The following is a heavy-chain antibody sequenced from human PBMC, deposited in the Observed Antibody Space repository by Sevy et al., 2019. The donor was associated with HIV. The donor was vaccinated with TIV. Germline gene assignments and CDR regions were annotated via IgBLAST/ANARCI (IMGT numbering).Heavy chain of an antibody. V-gene: IGHV3-11*01. CDR2: ISSSGSSI. CDR3: AKSGRSGGTCAYS. CDR1: GFTFSDDY. J-gene: IGHJ5*02. Sequence: GGSLRLSCAASGFTFSDDYMSWIRQAPGKGLEWVSHISSSGSSIYYADSVKGRFTISRDNAKNSLYLQMNSRRAEDTAVYYCAKSGRSGGTCAYSWGQGTLVTVSS. D-gene: IGHD2-15*01.